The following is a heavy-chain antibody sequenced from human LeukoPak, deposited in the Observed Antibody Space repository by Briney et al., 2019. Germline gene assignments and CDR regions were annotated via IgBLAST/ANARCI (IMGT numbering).Heavy chain of an antibody. J-gene: IGHJ6*03. CDR3: ARETGGYSYGGAYYYYYYMDV. CDR1: GGTFSSYA. V-gene: IGHV1-69*06. D-gene: IGHD5-18*01. CDR2: IIPIFGTA. Sequence: ASVKVSCKASGGTFSSYAISWVRQAAGQGREWMGGIIPIFGTANYAQKFQGRVTITADKSTSTAYMELSSLRSEDTAVYYCARETGGYSYGGAYYYYYYMDVWGKGTMVTVSS.